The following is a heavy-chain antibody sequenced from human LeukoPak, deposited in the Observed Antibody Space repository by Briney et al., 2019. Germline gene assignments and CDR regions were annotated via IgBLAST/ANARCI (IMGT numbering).Heavy chain of an antibody. J-gene: IGHJ3*02. CDR3: ARASYYYDTTGLGAVDI. D-gene: IGHD3-22*01. Sequence: GGSLRLSCAASGFTFNDHAMYWVRQAPGKGLEWVSGINWNSDNIGYADSVKGRFTISRDDAKNSLFPQMNSLRTEDTALYYCARASYYYDTTGLGAVDIWGQGTIVTVSS. CDR2: INWNSDNI. V-gene: IGHV3-9*01. CDR1: GFTFNDHA.